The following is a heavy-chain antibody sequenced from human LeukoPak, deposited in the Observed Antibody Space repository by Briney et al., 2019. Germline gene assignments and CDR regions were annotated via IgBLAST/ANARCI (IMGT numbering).Heavy chain of an antibody. CDR3: ARECSSTSCYNLGDFDY. J-gene: IGHJ4*02. CDR1: GYTFTGYY. V-gene: IGHV1-2*06. D-gene: IGHD2-2*02. Sequence: GASVKVSCKASGYTFTGYYMHWVRQAPGQGLEWMGRINPNSGGTNYAQKFQGRVTMTRDTSISTAYMELSRLRSDDTAVYYCARECSSTSCYNLGDFDYWGQGTLVTVSS. CDR2: INPNSGGT.